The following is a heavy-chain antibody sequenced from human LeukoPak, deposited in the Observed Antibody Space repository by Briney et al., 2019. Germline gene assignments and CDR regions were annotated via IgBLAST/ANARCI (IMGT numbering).Heavy chain of an antibody. CDR3: ARDRCHGDCYYFDS. CDR2: MKQDGSEK. J-gene: IGHJ4*02. CDR1: GFTFSSYW. V-gene: IGHV3-7*01. D-gene: IGHD2-21*02. Sequence: GGSLRLSCAASGFTFSSYWMTWVRQAPGKGLEWVANMKQDGSEKYYVDSVKGRFTISRDNSKNSLYLQMNSLRAKDTAVYYCARDRCHGDCYYFDSWGQGTLVTVSS.